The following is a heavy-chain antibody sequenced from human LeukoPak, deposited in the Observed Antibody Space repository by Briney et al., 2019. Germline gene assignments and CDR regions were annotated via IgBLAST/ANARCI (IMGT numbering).Heavy chain of an antibody. D-gene: IGHD3-9*01. CDR1: GGSISTYY. CDR3: ARVNGIYDIPSRPHNNYFDY. Sequence: PSETLSLTCTLSGGSISTYYWSWVRQPPGKGLEWIGYIYYTGSTDYNPSLKSRVTMSVDTSKNQFSLKLSSVTAADTAVYYCARVNGIYDIPSRPHNNYFDYWGQGTLVTVSS. J-gene: IGHJ4*02. CDR2: IYYTGST. V-gene: IGHV4-59*12.